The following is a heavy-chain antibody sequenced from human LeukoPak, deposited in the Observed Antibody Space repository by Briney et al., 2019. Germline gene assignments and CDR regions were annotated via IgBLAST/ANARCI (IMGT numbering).Heavy chain of an antibody. D-gene: IGHD3-10*01. V-gene: IGHV4-30-4*01. CDR1: GGSISSSDYY. CDR3: AREASGSSDFDY. J-gene: IGHJ4*02. CDR2: IYYSGST. Sequence: SETLSLTCTVSGGSISSSDYYWSWIRQPPGKGLEWIGYIYYSGSTYYNPSLKSRVTISVDTSKNQFSLKLSSVPAADTAVYYCAREASGSSDFDYWGQGTLVTVSS.